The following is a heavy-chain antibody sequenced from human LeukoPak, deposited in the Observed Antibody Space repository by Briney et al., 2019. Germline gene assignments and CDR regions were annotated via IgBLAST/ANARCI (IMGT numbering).Heavy chain of an antibody. D-gene: IGHD2/OR15-2a*01. CDR2: ISPYNGDT. CDR1: GYIFMNYG. J-gene: IGHJ4*02. CDR3: VRTEDDLASATFPFDL. V-gene: IGHV1-18*01. Sequence: ASVTVSFKASGYIFMNYGFTWVRQAPGHGLEWMGWISPYNGDTRYAQQLRDRVTMTTDTSTSTAYMELRSLRSDDTAVYYCVRTEDDLASATFPFDLWGQGTLVIVSS.